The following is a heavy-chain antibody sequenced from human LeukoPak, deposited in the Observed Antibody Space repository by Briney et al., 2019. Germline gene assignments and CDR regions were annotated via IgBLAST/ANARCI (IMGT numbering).Heavy chain of an antibody. J-gene: IGHJ4*02. V-gene: IGHV4-30-4*01. CDR3: ARGVVVVPAASHFDY. CDR2: IYYSGST. CDR1: GGSINDYN. Sequence: SETLSLTCTVSGGSINDYNWSWIRQPPGKGLEWIGYIYYSGSTYYNPSLKSRVTISVDTSKNQFSLKLSSVTAADTAVYYCARGVVVVPAASHFDYWGQGTLVTVSS. D-gene: IGHD2-2*01.